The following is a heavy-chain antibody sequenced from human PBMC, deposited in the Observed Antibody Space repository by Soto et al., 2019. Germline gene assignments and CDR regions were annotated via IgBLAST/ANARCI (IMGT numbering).Heavy chain of an antibody. CDR2: INHSGST. J-gene: IGHJ4*03. D-gene: IGHD5-12*01. Sequence: PSETLSLTCAVYGGSFSGYYWSWIRQPPGKGLEWIGEINHSGSTNYNPSLKSRVTISVDTSKNHFSLKLTSVTAADTAMYYCARTLPPFRYIFEIWGQGALVTVSS. CDR1: GGSFSGYY. CDR3: ARTLPPFRYIFEI. V-gene: IGHV4-34*01.